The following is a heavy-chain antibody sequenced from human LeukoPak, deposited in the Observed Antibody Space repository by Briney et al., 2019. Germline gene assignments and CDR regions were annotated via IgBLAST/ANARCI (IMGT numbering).Heavy chain of an antibody. CDR3: ARRRDSSGYYSG. J-gene: IGHJ4*02. V-gene: IGHV4-39*01. CDR2: IYYSGST. CDR1: GGSISSSSYY. Sequence: PSETLSLPCTVSGGSISSSSYYWGWIRQPPGKGLEWIGRIYYSGSTYYNPSLKSRVTLSVDTSKNQFSLKLSSVTAADTAVYYCARRRDSSGYYSGWGQGTLVTVSS. D-gene: IGHD3-22*01.